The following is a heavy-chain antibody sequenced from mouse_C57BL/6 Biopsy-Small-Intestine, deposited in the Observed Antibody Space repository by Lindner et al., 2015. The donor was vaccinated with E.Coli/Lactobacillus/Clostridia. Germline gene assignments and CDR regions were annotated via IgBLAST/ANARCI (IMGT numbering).Heavy chain of an antibody. Sequence: VQLQESGPELVKPGASVKMSCKASGYTFTDYYLHWVKQSHGKSLEWFGYIYPNNGGNGFNQKFKGKATLTVDKSSSTAYMELRSLTSEDSAVYYCARGANWEDYWYFDVWGTGDHGHRLL. V-gene: IGHV1-34*01. CDR2: IYPNNGGN. J-gene: IGHJ1*03. D-gene: IGHD4-1*01. CDR1: GYTFTDYY. CDR3: ARGANWEDYWYFDV.